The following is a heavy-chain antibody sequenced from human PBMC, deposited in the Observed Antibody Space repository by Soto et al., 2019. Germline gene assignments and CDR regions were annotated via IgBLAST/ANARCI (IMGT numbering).Heavy chain of an antibody. CDR1: GGSFSGYY. CDR2: INHSGST. J-gene: IGHJ6*03. CDR3: ARGYKGSGSYSDSYYYYMDV. D-gene: IGHD3-10*01. V-gene: IGHV4-34*01. Sequence: PSETLSLTCAVYGGSFSGYYWSWIRQPPGKGLEWIGEINHSGSTNYNPSLKSRVTISVDTSKNQFSLKLSSVTAADTAVYYCARGYKGSGSYSDSYYYYMDVWGKGTAVTVSS.